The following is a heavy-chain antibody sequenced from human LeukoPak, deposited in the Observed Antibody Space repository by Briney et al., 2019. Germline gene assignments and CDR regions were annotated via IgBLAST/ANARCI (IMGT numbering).Heavy chain of an antibody. J-gene: IGHJ4*02. V-gene: IGHV3-13*01. CDR1: GFTFSSYD. Sequence: PGGSLRLSCAASGFTFSSYDMHWVRQATGKGLEWVSAIGTAGDTYYPGSVKGRFTISRENAKNSLYLQMNSLRAGDTAVYYCARGSSGWYGTDYWGQGTLVTVSS. D-gene: IGHD6-19*01. CDR3: ARGSSGWYGTDY. CDR2: IGTAGDT.